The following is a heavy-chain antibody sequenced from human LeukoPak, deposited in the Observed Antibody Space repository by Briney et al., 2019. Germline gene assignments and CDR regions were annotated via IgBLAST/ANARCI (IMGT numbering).Heavy chain of an antibody. CDR2: IYYSGST. CDR1: GGSISSYY. V-gene: IGHV4-59*12. J-gene: IGHJ6*03. CDR3: ARLSASSSSWYSPYYYYYMDV. D-gene: IGHD6-13*01. Sequence: SETLSLTCTVSGGSISSYYWSWIRQPPGKGLEWIGYIYYSGSTNYNPSLKSRVTISVDTSKNQFSLKLSSVTAADTAVYYCARLSASSSSWYSPYYYYYMDVWGKGTTVTISS.